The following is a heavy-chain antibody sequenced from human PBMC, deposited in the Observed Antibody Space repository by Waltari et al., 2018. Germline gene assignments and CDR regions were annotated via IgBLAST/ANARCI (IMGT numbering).Heavy chain of an antibody. J-gene: IGHJ4*02. CDR1: GGTFSSYA. D-gene: IGHD3-10*01. Sequence: QVQLVQSGAEVKKPGSSVKVSCKASGGTFSSYAISWVRQAPGQGLEGMGRLLPSLGIANYAQKCQGRVTITADKSTRTAYMELSSLRSEDTAVYYCASPYYYGSGSYDPLGYWGQGTLVTVSS. V-gene: IGHV1-69*09. CDR2: LLPSLGIA. CDR3: ASPYYYGSGSYDPLGY.